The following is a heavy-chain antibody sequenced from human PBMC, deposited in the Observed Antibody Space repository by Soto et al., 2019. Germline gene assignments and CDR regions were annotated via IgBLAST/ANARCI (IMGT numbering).Heavy chain of an antibody. CDR3: AKGAQLVISFDY. J-gene: IGHJ4*02. V-gene: IGHV3-23*01. D-gene: IGHD6-13*01. CDR1: GFTFSSYA. CDR2: ISGSGGST. Sequence: GCLRIPCTASGFTFSSYAMSWVRQAPGKGLEWVSAISGSGGSTYYADSVKGRFTISRDNSKNTLYLQMNSLRAEDTAVYYCAKGAQLVISFDYWGQGTLVTVSS.